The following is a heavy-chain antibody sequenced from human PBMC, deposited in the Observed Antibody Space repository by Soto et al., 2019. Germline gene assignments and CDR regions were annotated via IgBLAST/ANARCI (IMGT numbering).Heavy chain of an antibody. J-gene: IGHJ6*03. V-gene: IGHV3-11*01. CDR2: ISSSGSTI. CDR3: ARGGSYGSGSRYYYYMDV. Sequence: PWGSLRLSCAASGFTFSDYYMSWIRQAPGKGLEWVSYISSSGSTIYYADSVKGRFTISRDNAKNSLYLQMNSLRAEDTAVYYCARGGSYGSGSRYYYYMDVWGKGTTVTVSS. CDR1: GFTFSDYY. D-gene: IGHD3-10*01.